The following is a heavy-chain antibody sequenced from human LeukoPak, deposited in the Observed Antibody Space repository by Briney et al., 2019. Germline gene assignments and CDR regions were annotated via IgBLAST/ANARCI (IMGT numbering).Heavy chain of an antibody. CDR2: IYYSGST. D-gene: IGHD1-26*01. Sequence: PSETLSLTCTVSGGSISSSSYYWGWIRQPPGKGLEWIGYIYYSGSTNYNPSLKGRVTISVDTSKNQFSLKLSSVTAADTAVYYCARRGAGDPSSGYYYYGMDVWGQGTTVTVSS. CDR3: ARRGAGDPSSGYYYYGMDV. V-gene: IGHV4-61*05. CDR1: GGSISSSSYY. J-gene: IGHJ6*02.